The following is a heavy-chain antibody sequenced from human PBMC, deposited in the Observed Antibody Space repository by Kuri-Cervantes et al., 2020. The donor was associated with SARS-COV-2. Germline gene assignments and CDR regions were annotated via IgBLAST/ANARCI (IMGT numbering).Heavy chain of an antibody. V-gene: IGHV3-23*01. J-gene: IGHJ6*03. CDR1: GFIFSSYA. CDR3: AKAMLRIAARYYYYMDV. D-gene: IGHD6-6*01. Sequence: GESLKISCAASGFIFSSYAMSWVRQAPGKGLEWVSAISGSGGSTYYADSVKGRFTISRDNSKNTLYLQMNSLRAEDTAVYYCAKAMLRIAARYYYYMDVWGKGTTVTVSS. CDR2: ISGSGGST.